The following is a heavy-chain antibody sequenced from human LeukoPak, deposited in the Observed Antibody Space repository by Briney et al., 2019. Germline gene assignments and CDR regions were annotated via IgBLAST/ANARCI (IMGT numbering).Heavy chain of an antibody. D-gene: IGHD3-10*01. CDR3: AKGRLGNYYGSGSYYDY. J-gene: IGHJ4*02. V-gene: IGHV3-9*01. CDR1: GFTFDDYA. CDR2: ISWNSGSI. Sequence: GGSLRLSCAASGFTFDDYAMHWVRQAPGKGLEWVSGISWNSGSIGYADSVKGRFTISRDNAKNSLYLQMNSLRAEDTALYYCAKGRLGNYYGSGSYYDYWGQGTLVTVSS.